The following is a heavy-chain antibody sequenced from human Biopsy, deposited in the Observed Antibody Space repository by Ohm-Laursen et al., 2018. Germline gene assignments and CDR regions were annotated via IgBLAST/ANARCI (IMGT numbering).Heavy chain of an antibody. J-gene: IGHJ5*02. CDR3: ARHPTGFWFDP. CDR2: ISYSGTT. Sequence: GTLSLTCTVSGGSTSSSYWTWVRQPPGTGVEWIGHISYSGTTNYKSSLRSRVTMSVDTSKNQFSLNLTSVTAADTAVYYCARHPTGFWFDPWGQGTLVIVSS. CDR1: GGSTSSSY. V-gene: IGHV4-59*08.